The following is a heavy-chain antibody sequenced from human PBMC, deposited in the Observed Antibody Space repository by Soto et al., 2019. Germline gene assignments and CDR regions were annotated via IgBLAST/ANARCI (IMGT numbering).Heavy chain of an antibody. V-gene: IGHV3-30*03. CDR1: GFTFSAYG. J-gene: IGHJ3*02. D-gene: IGHD2-2*02. Sequence: PGGSLRLSCAASGFTFSAYGIHWVRQAPGKGLEWVADISRDRSNTNYADSVKGRFTFSRDNAKNSLYLQMNSLRAEDTAVYYYARNGFPILYRAFDIWGQGTMVTVSS. CDR3: ARNGFPILYRAFDI. CDR2: ISRDRSNT.